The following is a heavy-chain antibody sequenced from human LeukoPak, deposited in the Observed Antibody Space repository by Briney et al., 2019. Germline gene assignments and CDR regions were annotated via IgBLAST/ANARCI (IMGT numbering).Heavy chain of an antibody. V-gene: IGHV3-13*01. Sequence: GGSLRLSCAASGFTFSSYDMHWVRQATGKGLEWVSATGTAGDTYYPGSVKGRFTISRENAKNSLYLQMNSLRAGDTAVYYCARARWPYYFDYWGQGTLVTVSS. CDR2: TGTAGDT. J-gene: IGHJ4*02. CDR3: ARARWPYYFDY. CDR1: GFTFSSYD. D-gene: IGHD4-23*01.